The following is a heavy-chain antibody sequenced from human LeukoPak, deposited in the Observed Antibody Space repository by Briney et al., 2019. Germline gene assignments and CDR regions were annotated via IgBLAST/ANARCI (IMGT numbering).Heavy chain of an antibody. CDR1: SGSISTSNYY. D-gene: IGHD6-13*01. V-gene: IGHV4-39*07. Sequence: SETLSLTCTVSSGSISTSNYYWGWVRQPPGKALEWIGNIFYSGSTYYSPSLKSRVTMSVDTSKNQFSLKLSSVTAADTAVYYCARRIAAAGTYYFDYWGQGTLVTVSS. CDR3: ARRIAAAGTYYFDY. CDR2: IFYSGST. J-gene: IGHJ4*02.